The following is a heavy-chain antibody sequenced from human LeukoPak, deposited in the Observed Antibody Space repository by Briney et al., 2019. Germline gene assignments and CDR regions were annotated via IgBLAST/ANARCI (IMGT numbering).Heavy chain of an antibody. CDR2: IYYSGST. V-gene: IGHV4-39*07. CDR3: ARNNGQLLDLFDY. J-gene: IGHJ4*02. D-gene: IGHD2-2*02. CDR1: GASISSRSDY. Sequence: SETLSLTCTVSGASISSRSDYWGWIRQPPGKGLGWIGSIYYSGSTYYNPSLKSRVTKSVDTSKNQFSLKLSSVTAADTAVYYCARNNGQLLDLFDYWGQGTLVTVSS.